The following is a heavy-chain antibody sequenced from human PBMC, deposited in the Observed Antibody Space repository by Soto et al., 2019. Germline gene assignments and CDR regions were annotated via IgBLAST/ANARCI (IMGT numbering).Heavy chain of an antibody. CDR1: GGSVSSGSYF. D-gene: IGHD2-2*01. CDR3: ARHRTKIVVVPVAPFDY. CDR2: IYSGTT. V-gene: IGHV4-39*01. Sequence: PSETPSLTCTVSGGSVSSGSYFWAWIRQPPGKGLEWIGTIYSGTTYYTPSLKSRVTISVDTSKNQFSLKLSSVTAADTAVYYCARHRTKIVVVPVAPFDYWGQGALVTVSS. J-gene: IGHJ4*02.